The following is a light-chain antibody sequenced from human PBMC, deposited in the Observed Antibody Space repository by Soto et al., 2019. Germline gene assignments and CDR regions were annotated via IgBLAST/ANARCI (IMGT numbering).Light chain of an antibody. J-gene: IGKJ1*01. CDR1: QGIRDD. Sequence: AIQMTQSPSSLSASVGDRVTITCRASQGIRDDLGWYQQKPGKAPKLLIYAASSLQSGVPSRFSGSGSGTDFTLTISSLQPEDFATYYCLQDYNYPTFGQGTKVEIK. CDR3: LQDYNYPT. V-gene: IGKV1-6*01. CDR2: AAS.